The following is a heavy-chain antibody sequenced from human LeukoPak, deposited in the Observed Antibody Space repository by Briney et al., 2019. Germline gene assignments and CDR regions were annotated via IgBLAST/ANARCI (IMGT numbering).Heavy chain of an antibody. Sequence: GGCLRLSCAASGFTFSSYGMHWVRQAPGKGLEWVAVISYDGSNKYYADSVKGRFTISRDNSKNTLYLQMNSLRAEDTAVYCCAKDPSPSYSSSWYGSPGYWGQGTLVTVSS. V-gene: IGHV3-30*18. CDR2: ISYDGSNK. D-gene: IGHD6-13*01. CDR3: AKDPSPSYSSSWYGSPGY. J-gene: IGHJ4*02. CDR1: GFTFSSYG.